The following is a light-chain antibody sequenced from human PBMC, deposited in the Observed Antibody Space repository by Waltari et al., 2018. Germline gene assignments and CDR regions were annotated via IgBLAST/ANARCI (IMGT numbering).Light chain of an antibody. CDR1: QSINRY. CDR3: QQSYSTPFFT. J-gene: IGKJ3*01. V-gene: IGKV1-39*01. Sequence: DIQMTQSPSSLSASVGDRVTITGRASQSINRYLNWYQQKPGRAPRLLIYIASNLQTGVPSRFSGSGSGTDFTLTISSLQPEDFATYYCQQSYSTPFFTFGPGTKVDIK. CDR2: IAS.